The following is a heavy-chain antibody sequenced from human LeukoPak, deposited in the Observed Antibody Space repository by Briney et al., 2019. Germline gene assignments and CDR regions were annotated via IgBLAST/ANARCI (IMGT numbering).Heavy chain of an antibody. J-gene: IGHJ4*02. D-gene: IGHD6-6*01. CDR3: ARSPRYSSSLYYFDY. Sequence: GRSLRLSCAASGFTFSSYAMHWVRQAPGKGLEWVAVISYDGSNKYYADSVKGRFTISRDNSKNTLYLQMNSLRAEDTAVYYCARSPRYSSSLYYFDYWGQGTLVTVSS. CDR1: GFTFSSYA. V-gene: IGHV3-30-3*01. CDR2: ISYDGSNK.